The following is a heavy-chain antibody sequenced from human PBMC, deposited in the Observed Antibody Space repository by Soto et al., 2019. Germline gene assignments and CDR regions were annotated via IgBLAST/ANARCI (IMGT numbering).Heavy chain of an antibody. V-gene: IGHV3-48*01. CDR1: GFTFNTFS. Sequence: SLRLSCAASGFTFNTFSMNWVRQAPGKRLEWISYITSSSSTIYFADSVKGRFTISRDNAKSSLYLQMSSLRAEDTAVYYCARGSRNWYPKYYFYMDVWGKGT. CDR3: ARGSRNWYPKYYFYMDV. D-gene: IGHD6-13*01. J-gene: IGHJ6*03. CDR2: ITSSSSTI.